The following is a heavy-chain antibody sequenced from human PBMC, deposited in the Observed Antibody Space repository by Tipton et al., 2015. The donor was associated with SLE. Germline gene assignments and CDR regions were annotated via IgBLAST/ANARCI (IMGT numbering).Heavy chain of an antibody. Sequence: TLSLTCAVSGQSITSGHYWGWVRQPPGKGLEWIGSIHYSGSTSYNSSLESRVTISIDTSKSQFSLKLSSVTASDMAEYYCAGTSSSGWYVIDYWGQGTLVTVSS. CDR2: IHYSGST. CDR1: GQSITSGHY. CDR3: AGTSSSGWYVIDY. J-gene: IGHJ4*02. D-gene: IGHD6-19*01. V-gene: IGHV4-38-2*01.